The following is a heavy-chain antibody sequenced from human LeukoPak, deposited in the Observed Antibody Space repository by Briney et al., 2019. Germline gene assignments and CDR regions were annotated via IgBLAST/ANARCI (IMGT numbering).Heavy chain of an antibody. D-gene: IGHD2-15*01. V-gene: IGHV7-4-1*02. CDR3: ASRAAAPFDY. CDR1: GYTFTAYI. J-gene: IGHJ4*02. Sequence: ASVKVSCKASGYTFTAYIMSWVRQAPGQGLEWMGWINTKTGNPTYAQGFSGRYVFSLDTSVSTAYLRISSLKAEDTAVYYCASRAAAPFDYWGQGTLVTVSS. CDR2: INTKTGNP.